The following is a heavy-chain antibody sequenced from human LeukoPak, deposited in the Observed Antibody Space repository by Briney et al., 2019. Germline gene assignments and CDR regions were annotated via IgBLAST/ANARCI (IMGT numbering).Heavy chain of an antibody. CDR1: GNYW. CDR2: INSDGSWT. Sequence: GGSLRLSCAASGNYWMHWVRQAPGKGLVWVSHINSDGSWTSYADSVKGRFTISKDNAKNTVYLRMNSLRAEDTAVYYCVSFYETYWGRGTLVTVSS. D-gene: IGHD2/OR15-2a*01. J-gene: IGHJ4*02. CDR3: VSFYETY. V-gene: IGHV3-74*01.